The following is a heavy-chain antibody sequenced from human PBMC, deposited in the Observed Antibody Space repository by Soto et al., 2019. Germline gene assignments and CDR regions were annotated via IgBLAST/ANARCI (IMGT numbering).Heavy chain of an antibody. CDR2: IKQAGSEK. J-gene: IGHJ6*02. D-gene: IGHD6-13*01. Sequence: EVQLVESGGGLVQPGGSLRLSCADFGFTFSNYWMSWVRPAPVQGLEWVGNIKQAGSEKNYVDSVKGRCTISRDNAKNSLYLQMNSLRAEDTAVYYWARIASAGRGWDVWGQGTTVVVAS. CDR1: GFTFSNYW. CDR3: ARIASAGRGWDV. V-gene: IGHV3-7*01.